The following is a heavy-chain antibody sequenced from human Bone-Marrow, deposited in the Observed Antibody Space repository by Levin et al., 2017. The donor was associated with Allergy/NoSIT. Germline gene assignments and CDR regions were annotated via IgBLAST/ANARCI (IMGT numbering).Heavy chain of an antibody. CDR2: IIPIFGTA. J-gene: IGHJ3*02. V-gene: IGHV1-69*01. CDR3: ARASGSGSYQWAFDI. Sequence: TSGGSLRLSCKASGGTFSSYAISWVRQAPGQGLEWMGGIIPIFGTANYAQKFQGRVTITADESTSTAYMELSSLRSEDTAVYYCARASGSGSYQWAFDIWGQGTMVTVSS. CDR1: GGTFSSYA. D-gene: IGHD3-10*01.